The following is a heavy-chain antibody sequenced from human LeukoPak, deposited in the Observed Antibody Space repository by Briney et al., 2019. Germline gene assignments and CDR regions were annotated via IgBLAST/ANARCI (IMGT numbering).Heavy chain of an antibody. V-gene: IGHV3-7*01. D-gene: IGHD3-10*01. Sequence: GGSLRLSCAASGFTFSGYWMSWVRQAPGKGLEWVANIKQDGSEKYYVDSVKGRFTISRDNAKNSLYLQMNSLRAEDTAVYYCARDHYYGSGSLTGFDYWGQGTLVTVSS. CDR2: IKQDGSEK. J-gene: IGHJ4*02. CDR3: ARDHYYGSGSLTGFDY. CDR1: GFTFSGYW.